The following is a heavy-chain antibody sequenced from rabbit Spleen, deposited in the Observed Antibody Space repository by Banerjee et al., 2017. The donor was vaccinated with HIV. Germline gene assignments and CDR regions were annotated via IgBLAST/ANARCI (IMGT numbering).Heavy chain of an antibody. CDR3: ARDTSSSFSSYGMDL. CDR1: GFSFSSGFY. CDR2: IYGGSNEHT. J-gene: IGHJ6*01. D-gene: IGHD1-1*01. Sequence: QSLEESGGDLVKPGASLTLTCTASGFSFSSGFYMCWVRQAPGKGLEWIACIYGGSNEHTYYANWAKGRFTVSKASSTTVTLKMTRLTAADTATYFCARDTSSSFSSYGMDLWGPGTLVTVS. V-gene: IGHV1S40*01.